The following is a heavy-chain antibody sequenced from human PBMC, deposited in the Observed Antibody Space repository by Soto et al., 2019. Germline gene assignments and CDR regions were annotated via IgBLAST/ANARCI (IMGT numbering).Heavy chain of an antibody. CDR2: VKHDGRAT. CDR1: GFTFNYYC. J-gene: IGHJ6*02. CDR3: ARDWGGLVHNYGMDV. V-gene: IGHV3-7*01. D-gene: IGHD3-16*01. Sequence: PWAALRLSCSAFGFTFNYYCMSWVRQTPERGVEGVVEVKHDGRATFYAASLKGRVTISIDNAKNSVSLQLGSLRADDTAVYYCARDWGGLVHNYGMDVWGQGTTVTVSS.